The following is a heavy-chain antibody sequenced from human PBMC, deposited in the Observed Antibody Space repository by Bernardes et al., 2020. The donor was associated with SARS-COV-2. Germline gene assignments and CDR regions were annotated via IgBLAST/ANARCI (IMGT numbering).Heavy chain of an antibody. Sequence: ASMKVSCKASGYTFTSHGISWVRQAPGQGLEWMGWISAYHDNTNYAQKFQGRVTMTTDTSTSTASMELRSLRSDDTAVYYCARDVRERYFYDSSGYYLGASDYWGQGTLVTVSS. J-gene: IGHJ4*02. CDR3: ARDVRERYFYDSSGYYLGASDY. CDR2: ISAYHDNT. CDR1: GYTFTSHG. V-gene: IGHV1-18*01. D-gene: IGHD3-22*01.